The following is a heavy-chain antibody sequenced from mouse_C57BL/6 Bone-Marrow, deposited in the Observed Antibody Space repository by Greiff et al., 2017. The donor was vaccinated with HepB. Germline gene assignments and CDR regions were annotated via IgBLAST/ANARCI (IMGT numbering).Heavy chain of an antibody. CDR3: ARRRYYDEGDY. V-gene: IGHV5-6*01. Sequence: EVQGVESGGDLVKPGGSLKLSCAASGFTFSSYGLSWVRQTPDKRLEWVATISSGGSYTYYPDSVTGRVTISRDNAKNTLYLQMSRLKSEDTAMDYCARRRYYDEGDYWGQGTSVTVSS. D-gene: IGHD1-1*01. CDR1: GFTFSSYG. J-gene: IGHJ4*01. CDR2: ISSGGSYT.